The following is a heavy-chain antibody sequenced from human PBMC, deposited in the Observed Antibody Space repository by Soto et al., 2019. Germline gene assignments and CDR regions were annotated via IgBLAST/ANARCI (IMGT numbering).Heavy chain of an antibody. CDR1: GGSISSGSFH. D-gene: IGHD6-13*01. CDR3: ARRERAAGTDWWFDP. V-gene: IGHV4-39*01. J-gene: IGHJ5*02. CDR2: IYYSGST. Sequence: QLQLQESGPGLVKPSETLSLTCTVSGGSISSGSFHWGWIRQPPGKGLEWIGSIYYSGSTYYSPSLKSRVTLSVDTSKNQFSLRLGSVTAAEAAVYYCARRERAAGTDWWFDPWGQGTLVTVSS.